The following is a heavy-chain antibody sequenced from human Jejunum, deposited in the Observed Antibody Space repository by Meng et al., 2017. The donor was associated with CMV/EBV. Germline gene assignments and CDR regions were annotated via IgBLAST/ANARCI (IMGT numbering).Heavy chain of an antibody. CDR3: ARDRSGCHFDI. D-gene: IGHD6-19*01. J-gene: IGHJ4*02. Sequence: QVQLVQFGAEVKKPGASVMVSCKASGYTFTSYARHWVRQAPGQRLEWMGWIDAANGNTKYPQKFQGRVTITRDTSASTVFMELSSLISEDTAVYYCARDRSGCHFDIWGQGTLGTVSS. V-gene: IGHV1-3*01. CDR1: GYTFTSYA. CDR2: IDAANGNT.